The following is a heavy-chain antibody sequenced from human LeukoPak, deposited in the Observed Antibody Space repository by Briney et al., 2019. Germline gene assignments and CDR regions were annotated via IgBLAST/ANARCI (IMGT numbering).Heavy chain of an antibody. V-gene: IGHV1-8*01. J-gene: IGHJ6*02. CDR1: GYTFTSYD. Sequence: GASVKVSCKASGYTFTSYDINWVRQATGQGLEWMGWMNPNSGSTGYAQKFQGRVTMTRNTSISTAYMELSSLRSEDTAVYYCARGVIRVGELLGTDYYYYYGMDVWGQGTTVTVSS. CDR2: MNPNSGST. CDR3: ARGVIRVGELLGTDYYYYYGMDV. D-gene: IGHD3-10*01.